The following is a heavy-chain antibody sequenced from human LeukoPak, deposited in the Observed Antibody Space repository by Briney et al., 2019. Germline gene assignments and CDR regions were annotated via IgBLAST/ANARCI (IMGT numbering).Heavy chain of an antibody. J-gene: IGHJ4*02. CDR3: ARDSGYSGYDV. V-gene: IGHV3-66*01. Sequence: GGSLRLSCAASGFTVSSNYMSWVRQAPGKGLEWVSVIYSGGSTYYADSVRGRFTISRDNSKNTLYLQMNSLRAEDTAVYYCARDSGYSGYDVWGQGTLVTVSS. CDR2: IYSGGST. D-gene: IGHD5-12*01. CDR1: GFTVSSNY.